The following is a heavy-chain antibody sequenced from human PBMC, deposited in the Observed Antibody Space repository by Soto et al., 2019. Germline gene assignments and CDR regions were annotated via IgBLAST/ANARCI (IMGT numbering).Heavy chain of an antibody. Sequence: EVQLLESGGGLAQPGESLTLSYAASGFMFSGYAMSWVRQAPGKGLEWVSAVSNSGTSTSYADSVKGRFTISRDNSKNTLYLQMSSLGAEDTALYYCVKDLAASGWFDPWGQGTLVIVSS. CDR3: VKDLAASGWFDP. D-gene: IGHD2-15*01. CDR1: GFMFSGYA. CDR2: VSNSGTST. V-gene: IGHV3-23*01. J-gene: IGHJ5*02.